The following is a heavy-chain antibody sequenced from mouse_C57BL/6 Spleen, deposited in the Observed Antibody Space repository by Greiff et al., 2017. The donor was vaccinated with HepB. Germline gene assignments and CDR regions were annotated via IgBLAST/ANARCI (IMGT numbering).Heavy chain of an antibody. V-gene: IGHV1-61*01. Sequence: QVHVKQPGAELVRPGSSVKLSCKASGYTFTSYWMDWVKQRPGQGLEWIGNIYPSDSETHYNQKFKDKATLTVDKSSSTAYMQLSSLTSEDSAVYYCARSGYYGSSYVGFAYWGQGTLVTVSA. CDR2: IYPSDSET. CDR3: ARSGYYGSSYVGFAY. D-gene: IGHD1-1*01. CDR1: GYTFTSYW. J-gene: IGHJ3*01.